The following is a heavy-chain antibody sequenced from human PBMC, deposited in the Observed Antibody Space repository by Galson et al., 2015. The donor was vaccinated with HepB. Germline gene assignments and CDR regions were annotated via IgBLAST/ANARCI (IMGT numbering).Heavy chain of an antibody. D-gene: IGHD3-16*02. CDR1: GYTFTNYY. Sequence: SVKVSCKASGYTFTNYYMHWVRQAPGQGLEWMGIINPGSGSTSYAQKFQGRVTMTRDTSTSTVYMDLSSLRSEDTAVYYCAMAPMITFGGVIPGHIWGQGTMVTVSS. CDR3: AMAPMITFGGVIPGHI. V-gene: IGHV1-46*01. CDR2: INPGSGST. J-gene: IGHJ3*02.